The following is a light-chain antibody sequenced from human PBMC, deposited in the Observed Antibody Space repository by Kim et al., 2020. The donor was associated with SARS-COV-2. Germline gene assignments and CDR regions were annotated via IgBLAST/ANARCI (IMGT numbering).Light chain of an antibody. Sequence: ASVGDRVTITCRASQSISSWLAWYQQKPGKAPKLRIYDASSLESVVPSRFSGSGSGTEFTLTISSLQPDDFATYYCQQYNSYSWTFVQGTKVDIK. CDR1: QSISSW. CDR2: DAS. V-gene: IGKV1-5*01. J-gene: IGKJ1*01. CDR3: QQYNSYSWT.